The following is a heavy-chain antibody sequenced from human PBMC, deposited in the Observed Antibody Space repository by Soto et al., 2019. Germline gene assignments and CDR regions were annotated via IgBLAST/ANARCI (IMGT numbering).Heavy chain of an antibody. J-gene: IGHJ3*02. D-gene: IGHD2-2*01. V-gene: IGHV4-59*01. CDR1: GGSISSYY. CDR2: IYYSGST. Sequence: QVQLQESGPGLVKPSETLSLTCTVSGGSISSYYWSWIRQPPGKGLEWIGYIYYSGSTNYNPSLKSRVTIPVDTSKHQFSLKLSSVTAADTAVYYCARGRGGWFINQLLNAFDIWGQGTMVTVSP. CDR3: ARGRGGWFINQLLNAFDI.